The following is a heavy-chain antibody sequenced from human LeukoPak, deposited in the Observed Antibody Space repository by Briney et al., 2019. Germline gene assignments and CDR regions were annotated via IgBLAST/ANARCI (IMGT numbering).Heavy chain of an antibody. CDR3: ATWGVATNYFDY. D-gene: IGHD5-12*01. J-gene: IGHJ4*02. V-gene: IGHV4-39*01. CDR1: GGSISSSSYY. Sequence: SETLSLTCTVSGGSISSSSYYWGWIRQPPGKGLEWIGSIYYSGSTYYNPSLKSRVTISVDTSKNQFSLKLSSVTAADTTVYYCATWGVATNYFDYWGQGTLVTVSS. CDR2: IYYSGST.